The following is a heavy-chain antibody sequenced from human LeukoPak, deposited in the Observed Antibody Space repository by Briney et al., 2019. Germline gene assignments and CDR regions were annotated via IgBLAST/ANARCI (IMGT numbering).Heavy chain of an antibody. J-gene: IGHJ6*02. V-gene: IGHV4-34*01. CDR3: ARHSSAARPYYYGMDV. D-gene: IGHD6-6*01. CDR2: INHSGST. CDR1: GGSFSGYY. Sequence: SETLSLTCAVYGGSFSGYYWSWIRQPPGKGLEWIGEINHSGSTNYNPSLKSRVTISVDTSKNQFSLKLSSVTAADTAVYYCARHSSAARPYYYGMDVWGQGTTVTVSS.